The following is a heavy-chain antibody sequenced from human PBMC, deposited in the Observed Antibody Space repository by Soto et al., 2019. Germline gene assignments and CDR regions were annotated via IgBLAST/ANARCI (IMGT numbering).Heavy chain of an antibody. CDR3: ARVEYGDLIDVDY. CDR2: IGVYNGNT. CDR1: GYTFSNYG. Sequence: QVHLVQSGAELKKPGASLKVSCKASGYTFSNYGITWVRQAPGQGLEWMGWIGVYNGNTDYEQKFQDRVAMTTDTSTTTAYLELRSLRSDDTAVSYCARVEYGDLIDVDYWGQGTLVTVSS. J-gene: IGHJ4*02. D-gene: IGHD2-21*02. V-gene: IGHV1-18*01.